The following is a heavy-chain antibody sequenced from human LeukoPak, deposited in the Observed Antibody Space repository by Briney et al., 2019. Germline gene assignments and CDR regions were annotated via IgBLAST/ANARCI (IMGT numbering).Heavy chain of an antibody. CDR2: IYHSGST. CDR3: ARGPGAMDV. CDR1: GYPISSGYY. Sequence: PSETLSLTCTVSGYPISSGYYWGWIRQPPGKGLEWIGSIYHSGSTYYNPSLKSRVTISVDTSKNQFSLKLSSVTAADTAVYYCARGPGAMDVWGKGTTVTVSS. V-gene: IGHV4-38-2*02. J-gene: IGHJ6*03.